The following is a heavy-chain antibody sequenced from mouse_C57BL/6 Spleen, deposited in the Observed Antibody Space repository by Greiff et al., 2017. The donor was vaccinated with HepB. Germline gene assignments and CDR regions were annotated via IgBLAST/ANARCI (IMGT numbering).Heavy chain of an antibody. D-gene: IGHD2-4*01. CDR1: GYTFTSHR. CDR3: ASGLRDFDY. V-gene: IGHV1-59*01. CDR2: IDPSVSYT. Sequence: QVQPQQPGAEPVRPGTSVKLFCKASGYTFTSHRMHWVKQRPGQGLEWIGVIDPSVSYTNYNQKFKGKATLTVDTSSSTAYMQLSSLTSVDPAVYYCASGLRDFDYWGQGTTLTVSS. J-gene: IGHJ2*01.